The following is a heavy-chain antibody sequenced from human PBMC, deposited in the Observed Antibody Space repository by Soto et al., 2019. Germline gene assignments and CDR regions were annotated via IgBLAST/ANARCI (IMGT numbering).Heavy chain of an antibody. D-gene: IGHD3-22*01. CDR1: GFTFSSYA. CDR3: ATLLNYYDSSGYYSARYYGMDV. J-gene: IGHJ6*02. CDR2: ISGSGGST. Sequence: PGGSLRLSCAASGFTFSSYAMSWVRQAPGKGLEWVSAISGSGGSTYYADSVKGRFTISRDNSKNTLYLQMNSLRAEDTAVYYCATLLNYYDSSGYYSARYYGMDVWGQGTTVTVSS. V-gene: IGHV3-23*01.